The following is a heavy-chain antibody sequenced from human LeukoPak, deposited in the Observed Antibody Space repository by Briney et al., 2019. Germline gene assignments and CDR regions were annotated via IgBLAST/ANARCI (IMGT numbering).Heavy chain of an antibody. D-gene: IGHD5-12*01. Sequence: GGSLRLSCVASGFTFSSYSMSWVRQAPGKGLEWVSAISGSGGSTYYADSVKGRFTISRDNSKNTLYLQMNSLKTEDTAVYYCTTGDIVATLGAFDIWGQGTMVTVSS. J-gene: IGHJ3*02. CDR1: GFTFSSYS. CDR3: TTGDIVATLGAFDI. CDR2: ISGSGGST. V-gene: IGHV3-23*01.